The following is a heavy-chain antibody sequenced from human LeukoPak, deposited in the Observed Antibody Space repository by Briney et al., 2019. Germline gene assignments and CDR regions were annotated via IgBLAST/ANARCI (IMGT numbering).Heavy chain of an antibody. V-gene: IGHV4-39*01. D-gene: IGHD3-22*01. CDR1: GGSITGSSYY. Sequence: SETLSLTCTVSGGSITGSSYYWGWIRQPPGKGLEWVGSMYYSGSTYYNPSLKSRLTISVDTSKNQFSLKLTSVTAADTAVYYCARQYYDNTGYYYFDYWGQGTLVTVSS. J-gene: IGHJ4*02. CDR2: MYYSGST. CDR3: ARQYYDNTGYYYFDY.